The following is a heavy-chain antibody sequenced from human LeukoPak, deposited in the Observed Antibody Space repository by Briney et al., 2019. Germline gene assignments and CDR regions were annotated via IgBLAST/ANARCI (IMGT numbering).Heavy chain of an antibody. D-gene: IGHD6-13*01. Sequence: PSETLSLTCTVSGGSISSYYWSWIRQPPGKGLEWIGYIYYSRSTNYNPSLKSRVTISVDTSKNQFSLKLSSVTAADTAVYYCARGSGRSSSKNWFDPWGQGTLLTVPS. CDR1: GGSISSYY. CDR2: IYYSRST. CDR3: ARGSGRSSSKNWFDP. V-gene: IGHV4-59*01. J-gene: IGHJ5*02.